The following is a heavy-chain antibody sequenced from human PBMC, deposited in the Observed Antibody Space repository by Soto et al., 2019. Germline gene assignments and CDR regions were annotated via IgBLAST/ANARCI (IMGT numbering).Heavy chain of an antibody. D-gene: IGHD6-19*01. V-gene: IGHV6-1*01. J-gene: IGHJ4*01. CDR1: GDTVSSNSAT. CDR2: TYYRSQWYS. CDR3: ARHEQREADPFDY. Sequence: QLQQSGPGLVKPSQTLSLTCAISGDTVSSNSATWNWIRQSPSRGLEWLGRTYYRSQWYSDYALSVKSRITINPDTTKNQFSLHLNSVTPEDTDVYYCARHEQREADPFDYWGHGTLVTVSS.